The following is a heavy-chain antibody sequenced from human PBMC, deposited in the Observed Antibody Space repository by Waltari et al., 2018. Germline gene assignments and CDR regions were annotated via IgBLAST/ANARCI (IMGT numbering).Heavy chain of an antibody. Sequence: EVQLVESGGGLVQPGRSLSLSCTASGFTFGDYAMSWFRQAPGKGLEWVGFIRSKAYGGTTEYAASVKGRFTISRDDSKSIAYLQMNSLKTEDTAVYYCTRDYYDSSGPNWFDPWGQGTLVTVSS. J-gene: IGHJ5*02. CDR2: IRSKAYGGTT. V-gene: IGHV3-49*03. CDR3: TRDYYDSSGPNWFDP. CDR1: GFTFGDYA. D-gene: IGHD3-22*01.